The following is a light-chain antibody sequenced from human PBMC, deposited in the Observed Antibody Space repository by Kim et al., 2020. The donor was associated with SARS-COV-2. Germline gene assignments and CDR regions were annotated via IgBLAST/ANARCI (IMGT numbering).Light chain of an antibody. CDR2: LRSDGSH. J-gene: IGLJ3*02. Sequence: QLVLTQSPSASASLGASVKLTCTLSSGHSSYAIAWHQQQPEKGPRYLMKLRSDGSHTKGDGIPDRFSGSSSGAERYLTISSLQSEDEADYYCQTWGTEGVFGGGTQLTVL. CDR1: SGHSSYA. CDR3: QTWGTEGV. V-gene: IGLV4-69*01.